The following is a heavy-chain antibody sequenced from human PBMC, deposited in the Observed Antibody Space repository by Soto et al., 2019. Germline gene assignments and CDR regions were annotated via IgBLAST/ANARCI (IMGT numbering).Heavy chain of an antibody. V-gene: IGHV1-46*01. CDR1: GYIFSNYY. CDR2: FNQSGDAL. D-gene: IGHD3-10*01. CDR3: ARRGMSKIGFDT. Sequence: QVQLVQSGAEVKKPGTSVKVSCKASGYIFSNYYMHWVRQAPGQGLEWTGVFNQSGDALHYAQSFQGGVSVTRDTSTSTVYMELSTLTSEDTAVYYCARRGMSKIGFDTWGQGTMVTVSS. J-gene: IGHJ3*02.